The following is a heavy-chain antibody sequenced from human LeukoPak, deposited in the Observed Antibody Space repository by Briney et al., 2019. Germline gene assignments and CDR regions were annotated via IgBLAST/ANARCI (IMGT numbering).Heavy chain of an antibody. Sequence: SETLSVTCTVSTVSFSSFYWSWIRQPAGKGLEWIGRIYTSGSTNYKPSLRSRVTISVDMSKSQFSLKLSSVTAADTAVYYCAREIKEDYFDYWGQGTLVTVSS. V-gene: IGHV4-4*07. CDR2: IYTSGST. CDR3: AREIKEDYFDY. J-gene: IGHJ4*02. CDR1: TVSFSSFY.